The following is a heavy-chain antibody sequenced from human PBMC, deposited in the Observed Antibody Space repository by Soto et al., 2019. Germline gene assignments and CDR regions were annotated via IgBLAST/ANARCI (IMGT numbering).Heavy chain of an antibody. CDR3: ARDLEVVVLGVDHYYYYGMDV. J-gene: IGHJ6*02. CDR1: GGTFSSFA. Sequence: SVKVSCKTSGGTFSSFAISWVRQAPGQGLEWMGGIIPIFETANYAQKFQGRVTITADEITGTAYMELRSMRSEDTGVYYCARDLEVVVLGVDHYYYYGMDVWGPGATVTVSS. V-gene: IGHV1-69*13. CDR2: IIPIFETA. D-gene: IGHD2-15*01.